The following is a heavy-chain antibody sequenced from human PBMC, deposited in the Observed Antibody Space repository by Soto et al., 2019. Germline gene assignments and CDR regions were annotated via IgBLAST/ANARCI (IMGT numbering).Heavy chain of an antibody. CDR3: AKDEGGGYCSGVSCSVKSFDY. CDR1: GFTFSSYA. Sequence: EVQLLESGGGLVQPGGSLRLSCAASGFTFSSYAMSWVRLAPGKGLEWVSAISGSGGSTYYADSVKGRFTISRDNSKNELYLQMSSLRAEDPGVYYCAKDEGGGYCSGVSCSVKSFDYWGQGTLVTVSS. V-gene: IGHV3-23*01. J-gene: IGHJ4*02. D-gene: IGHD2-15*01. CDR2: ISGSGGST.